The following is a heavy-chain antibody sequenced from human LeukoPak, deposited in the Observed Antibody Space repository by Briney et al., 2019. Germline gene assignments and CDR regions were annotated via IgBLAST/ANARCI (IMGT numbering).Heavy chain of an antibody. CDR3: AKDHSPFGSGSYSNCYYAMDV. V-gene: IGHV3-23*01. Sequence: GGSLRLSCAVSGFSFSSYGMSWVRQAPGNGLEWVAFISGSGGSTKYADSVKGRFAISRDNSKTTLYLQMNSLRAEDTAVYFCAKDHSPFGSGSYSNCYYAMDVWGQGTTVTVS. D-gene: IGHD3-10*01. CDR1: GFSFSSYG. J-gene: IGHJ6*02. CDR2: ISGSGGST.